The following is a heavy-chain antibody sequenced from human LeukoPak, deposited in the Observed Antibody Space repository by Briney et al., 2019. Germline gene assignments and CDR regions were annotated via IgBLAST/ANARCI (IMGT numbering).Heavy chain of an antibody. CDR2: IYYSGST. V-gene: IGHV4-59*08. CDR1: GGSISGYY. Sequence: SETLSLTCTVSGGSISGYYWSWIRQPPGKGLEWIGYIYYSGSTDYNPSLKSRLTISVDTPKNQFSLKLNSVTAADTAVYYCARRLFDYWGQGTLVTVSS. J-gene: IGHJ4*02. CDR3: ARRLFDY.